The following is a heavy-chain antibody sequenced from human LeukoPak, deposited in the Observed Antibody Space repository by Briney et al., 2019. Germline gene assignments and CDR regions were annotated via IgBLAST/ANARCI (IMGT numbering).Heavy chain of an antibody. CDR1: GFSLSISGMR. V-gene: IGHV2-70*04. Sequence: SGPTLVNPTQTLTLTCTFSGFSLSISGMRVSWIRQPPGKALEWLARIDWDDEKFHSTSLKTRLTISKDTSKNQVVLTMTNMDPVDTATYYCARKSSGYYFDYWGQGTLVTVSS. D-gene: IGHD3-22*01. CDR3: ARKSSGYYFDY. CDR2: IDWDDEK. J-gene: IGHJ4*02.